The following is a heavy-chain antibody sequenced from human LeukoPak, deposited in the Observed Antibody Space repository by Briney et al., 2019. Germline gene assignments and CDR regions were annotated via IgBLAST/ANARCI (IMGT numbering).Heavy chain of an antibody. J-gene: IGHJ3*01. CDR2: ISGSGGST. CDR1: GFTFTSYA. Sequence: GGSLRLSCAASGFTFTSYAMSWVRQAPGKGLEWVSAISGSGGSTDCADSVKGRFTISRDNSKNTLYLEMNSLRAEDTAAYYCARKYYYHSSGFYLDVLDFWGQGTMVTVSS. V-gene: IGHV3-23*01. D-gene: IGHD3-22*01. CDR3: ARKYYYHSSGFYLDVLDF.